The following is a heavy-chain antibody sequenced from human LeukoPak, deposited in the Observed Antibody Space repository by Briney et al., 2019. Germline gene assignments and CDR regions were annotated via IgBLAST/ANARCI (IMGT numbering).Heavy chain of an antibody. Sequence: GESLKISCKGSGYSFTSYWIGWVRQMPGKGPEWMGIIYPGDSDTRYSPSFQGQVTISADKSISTAYLQWSSLKASDTAMYYCARHVGSTVVVTRINYYYYYMDVWGKGTTVTVSS. CDR2: IYPGDSDT. CDR1: GYSFTSYW. D-gene: IGHD2-21*02. J-gene: IGHJ6*03. V-gene: IGHV5-51*01. CDR3: ARHVGSTVVVTRINYYYYYMDV.